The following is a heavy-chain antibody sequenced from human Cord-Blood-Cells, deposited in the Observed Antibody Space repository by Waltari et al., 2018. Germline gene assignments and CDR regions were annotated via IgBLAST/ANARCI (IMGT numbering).Heavy chain of an antibody. Sequence: QVQLQQWGAGLLKPSETLSLTCAVYGGSFSGYYWSWIRQPPGKGLEWFGEINHSGSTTYNPSLKRRVTISVDASKNQFSLELSSVTAADTAVYYCARGRYSSSWYRGKYGYWGQGTLVTVSS. J-gene: IGHJ4*02. V-gene: IGHV4-34*01. CDR3: ARGRYSSSWYRGKYGY. CDR2: INHSGST. D-gene: IGHD6-13*01. CDR1: GGSFSGYY.